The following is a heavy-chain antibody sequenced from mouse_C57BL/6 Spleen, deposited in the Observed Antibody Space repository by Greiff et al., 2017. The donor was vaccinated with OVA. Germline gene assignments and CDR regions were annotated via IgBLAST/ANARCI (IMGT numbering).Heavy chain of an antibody. CDR3: ARRDDYEEGAWFAY. V-gene: IGHV5-9*01. D-gene: IGHD2-4*01. CDR1: GFTFSSYT. Sequence: DVKLVESGGGLVKPGGSLKLSCAASGFTFSSYTMSWVRQTPEKRLEWVATISGGGGNTYYPDSVKGRFTISRDNAKNTLYLQMSSLRSEDTALYYCARRDDYEEGAWFAYWGQGTLVTVSA. J-gene: IGHJ3*01. CDR2: ISGGGGNT.